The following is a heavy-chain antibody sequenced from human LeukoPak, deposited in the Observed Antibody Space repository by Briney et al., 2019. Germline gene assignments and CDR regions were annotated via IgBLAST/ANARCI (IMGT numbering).Heavy chain of an antibody. CDR3: AAFYYSAFFDY. D-gene: IGHD4/OR15-4a*01. J-gene: IGHJ4*02. V-gene: IGHV3-11*03. CDR1: GFAFGDYY. Sequence: GGSLRLSCAASGFAFGDYYMGWMRQAPGKGLQRVSYISGSNSYTNYADSVKGRFTISRDNSKNSLYLQMNSLRAEDTAVYYCAAFYYSAFFDYWGLGTLVTVSS. CDR2: ISGSNSYT.